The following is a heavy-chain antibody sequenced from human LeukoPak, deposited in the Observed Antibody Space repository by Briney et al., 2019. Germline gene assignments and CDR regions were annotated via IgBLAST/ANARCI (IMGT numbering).Heavy chain of an antibody. CDR1: GFTFSPYW. CDR3: ARDKGYGYEY. CDR2: ITSDWSTT. Sequence: GGSLRLSCAASGFTFSPYWKHWVRKAQGEGLVWDSRITSDWSTTTYADSVKGRFTISRDNAKNALYLQMNSPRAEDTAVYYCARDKGYGYEYWGQGTGVTVSS. V-gene: IGHV3-74*01. J-gene: IGHJ4*02. D-gene: IGHD5-18*01.